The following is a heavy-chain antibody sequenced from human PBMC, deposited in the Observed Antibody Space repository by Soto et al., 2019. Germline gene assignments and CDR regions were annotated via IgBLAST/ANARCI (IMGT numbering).Heavy chain of an antibody. CDR1: GFTFSSYG. CDR2: ISYDGSNK. CDR3: AKDTSDTVVVGTFDY. J-gene: IGHJ4*02. V-gene: IGHV3-30*18. Sequence: PGGSLRLSCAASGFTFSSYGMHWVRQAPGKGLEWVAVISYDGSNKYYADSVKGRFTTSRDNSKNTLYLQMNSLRAEDTAVYYCAKDTSDTVVVGTFDYWGQGTLVTVSS. D-gene: IGHD3-22*01.